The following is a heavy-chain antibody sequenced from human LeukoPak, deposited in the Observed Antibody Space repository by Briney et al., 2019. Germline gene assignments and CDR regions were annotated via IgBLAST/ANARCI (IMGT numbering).Heavy chain of an antibody. CDR2: ISSSGSTI. CDR1: GFTFSDYY. CDR3: ARAASSGYWGRYYFDY. V-gene: IGHV3-11*01. D-gene: IGHD3-22*01. J-gene: IGHJ4*02. Sequence: GGSLRLSCAASGFTFSDYYMSWIRQAPGKGLEWVSYISSSGSTIYYADSVKGRFTISRDNAKNSLYLQMNSLRAEDTAVYYCARAASSGYWGRYYFDYWGQGTLVTVSS.